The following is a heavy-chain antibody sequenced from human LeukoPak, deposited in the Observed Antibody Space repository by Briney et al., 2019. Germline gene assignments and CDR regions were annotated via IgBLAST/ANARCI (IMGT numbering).Heavy chain of an antibody. CDR1: GGSIRSYY. D-gene: IGHD6-13*01. J-gene: IGHJ2*01. CDR3: ARVYYSNSYDYWYFDL. V-gene: IGHV4-59*01. CDR2: IYYSGST. Sequence: SETLSLTCTVSGGSIRSYYWSWIRQPPGKGLEWIAYIYYSGSTNYNPSLKSRVAISVDTSKNQFSLKLSSVTAADTAVYYCARVYYSNSYDYWYFDLWGRGTLVTVSS.